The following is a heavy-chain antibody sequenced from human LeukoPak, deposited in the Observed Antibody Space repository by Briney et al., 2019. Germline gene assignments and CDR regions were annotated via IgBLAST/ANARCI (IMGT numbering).Heavy chain of an antibody. V-gene: IGHV4-34*01. CDR3: ARAAVNYYDSSGYYWYFDL. J-gene: IGHJ2*01. D-gene: IGHD3-22*01. CDR2: INHSGST. CDR1: GGSFSGYY. Sequence: SETLSLTCAVYGGSFSGYYWSWIRQPPGKGLEWIGEINHSGSTNYNPSLKSRVTISVDTSKNQFSLKLSSVTAADTAVYYCARAAVNYYDSSGYYWYFDLWGRGTLVTVSS.